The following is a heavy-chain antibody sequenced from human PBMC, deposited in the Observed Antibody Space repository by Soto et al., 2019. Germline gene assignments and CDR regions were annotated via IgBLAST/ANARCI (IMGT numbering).Heavy chain of an antibody. Sequence: SETLSLTCTVSGGSISSGGYYWSWIRQHPGKGLEWIGYIYYSGSTYYNPSLKSRVTISVETSKNQISLKLSSVTAADTAVYYCASYCSGGSCPGIDAFDIWGQGKMVTVSS. J-gene: IGHJ3*02. V-gene: IGHV4-31*03. D-gene: IGHD2-15*01. CDR2: IYYSGST. CDR3: ASYCSGGSCPGIDAFDI. CDR1: GGSISSGGYY.